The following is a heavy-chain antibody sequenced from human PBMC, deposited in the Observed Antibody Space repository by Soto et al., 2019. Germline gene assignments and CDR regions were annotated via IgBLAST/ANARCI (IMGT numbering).Heavy chain of an antibody. Sequence: SETLSLTCAVSSDSISRSHWLTWVRQSPGKGLEWLGDIYYSGSVYYNPSLRSRISISMDKSNNQFSLNLSSVTAAVTAVYYCAREEVYYDILTGYAYNWFDPWGQGTLVTVSS. V-gene: IGHV4-4*02. D-gene: IGHD3-9*01. CDR3: AREEVYYDILTGYAYNWFDP. CDR2: IYYSGSV. J-gene: IGHJ5*02. CDR1: SDSISRSHW.